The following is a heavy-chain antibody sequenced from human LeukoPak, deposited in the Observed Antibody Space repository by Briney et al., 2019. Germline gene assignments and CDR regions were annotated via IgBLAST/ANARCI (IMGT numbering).Heavy chain of an antibody. Sequence: ASVKVSCKASGYTFTSYDINWVRQATGQGLEWMGWMSPNSGNTGYAQKFQGRVTMTRNTSISTAYMELSSLRSEDTAVYYCAIWYYYDSSGYLDAFDIWGQGTMVTVSS. CDR2: MSPNSGNT. CDR1: GYTFTSYD. J-gene: IGHJ3*02. V-gene: IGHV1-8*01. CDR3: AIWYYYDSSGYLDAFDI. D-gene: IGHD3-22*01.